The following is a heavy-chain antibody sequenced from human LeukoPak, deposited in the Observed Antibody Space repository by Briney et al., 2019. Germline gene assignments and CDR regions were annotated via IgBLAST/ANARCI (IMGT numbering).Heavy chain of an antibody. V-gene: IGHV3-23*01. Sequence: PGGSLRLSCAASGFTFSSYAMIWVRQAPGKGLEWVASISGRGESTNYADSVKGRFTISRDNAKNSLYLQMHSLRPEDTAFYHCARVAYPLRFIDYWGQGTLVTVSS. CDR1: GFTFSSYA. CDR3: ARVAYPLRFIDY. J-gene: IGHJ4*02. D-gene: IGHD4-17*01. CDR2: ISGRGEST.